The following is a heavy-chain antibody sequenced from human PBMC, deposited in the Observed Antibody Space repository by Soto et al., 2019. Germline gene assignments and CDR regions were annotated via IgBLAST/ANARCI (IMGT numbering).Heavy chain of an antibody. CDR2: ISGSGGST. CDR3: AKDQTEGYCTNGVCPDDAFDI. J-gene: IGHJ3*02. CDR1: GFTFSSYA. V-gene: IGHV3-23*01. Sequence: GGSLRLSCAASGFTFSSYAMSWVRQAPGKGLGWVSAISGSGGSTYYADSVKGRFTISRDNSKNTLYLQMNSLRAEDTAVYYCAKDQTEGYCTNGVCPDDAFDIWGQGTMVTVSS. D-gene: IGHD2-8*01.